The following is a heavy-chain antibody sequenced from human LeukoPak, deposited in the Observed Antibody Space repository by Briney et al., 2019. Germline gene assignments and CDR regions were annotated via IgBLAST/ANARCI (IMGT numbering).Heavy chain of an antibody. CDR3: ARPSLYYFDY. Sequence: QSGGSLRLSCAASGFTFSGYWMSWVRQAPGKGLEWVANIKQDGSEKYYVDSVKGRFTISRDNPKNSLYLQMNSLRAEDTAVYYCARPSLYYFDYWGQGTLVTVSS. CDR2: IKQDGSEK. V-gene: IGHV3-7*01. CDR1: GFTFSGYW. J-gene: IGHJ4*02.